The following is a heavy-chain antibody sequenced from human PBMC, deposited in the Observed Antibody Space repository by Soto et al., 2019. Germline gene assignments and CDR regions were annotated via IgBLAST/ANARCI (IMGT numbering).Heavy chain of an antibody. J-gene: IGHJ3*02. CDR3: ARGYPIAVAGRVPFDI. Sequence: SETLSLTCTVAGGSISGYYWSWIRQPPGKGLEWIGYIYYSGSTNYNPSLKSRVTISVDTSKNQFSLKLSSVTAADTAVYYCARGYPIAVAGRVPFDIWGQGTMVTVSS. D-gene: IGHD6-19*01. CDR2: IYYSGST. V-gene: IGHV4-59*01. CDR1: GGSISGYY.